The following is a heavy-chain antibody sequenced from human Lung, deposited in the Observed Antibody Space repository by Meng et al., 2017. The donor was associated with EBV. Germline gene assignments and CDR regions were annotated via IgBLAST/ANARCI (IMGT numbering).Heavy chain of an antibody. J-gene: IGHJ4*02. Sequence: QARLQQWGAGLLKPSETLSLRCAFSGGSFRGYYWSWIRQSPERGLEWIGEINHSGRTNYNPSLKSRVTISVDTSKNQFSLNLSSVTAADTAVYYCARGRQIGWQGGDFAYWSQGTLVTVFS. V-gene: IGHV4-34*02. CDR1: GGSFRGYY. CDR2: INHSGRT. CDR3: ARGRQIGWQGGDFAY. D-gene: IGHD2-15*01.